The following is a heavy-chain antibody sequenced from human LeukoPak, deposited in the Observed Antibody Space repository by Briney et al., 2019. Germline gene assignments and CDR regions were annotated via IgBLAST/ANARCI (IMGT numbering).Heavy chain of an antibody. CDR3: ARKVYHRFDY. CDR1: GITFSNYA. Sequence: GGALRPSWAASGITFSNYAMTWVRPAPGEGVEWVSAISTSGDNTYYADSVRGRFTISRDNSKNTLYLQMNSLRADDTAVYYCARKVYHRFDYWGQGTLVTVSS. D-gene: IGHD2-2*01. V-gene: IGHV3-23*01. CDR2: ISTSGDNT. J-gene: IGHJ4*02.